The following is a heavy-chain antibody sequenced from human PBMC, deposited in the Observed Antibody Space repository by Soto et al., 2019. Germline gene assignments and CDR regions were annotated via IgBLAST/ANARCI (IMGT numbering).Heavy chain of an antibody. Sequence: ASVKVSCKASGYTFTSYGISWVRQAPGQGLEWMGWISAYNGNTNYAQKLQGRVTMTTDTSTSTAYMELRSLRSDDTAVYYCARESSSSWLVYYYYGMDVWGQGTTVTVSS. CDR2: ISAYNGNT. D-gene: IGHD6-13*01. CDR3: ARESSSSWLVYYYYGMDV. J-gene: IGHJ6*02. CDR1: GYTFTSYG. V-gene: IGHV1-18*01.